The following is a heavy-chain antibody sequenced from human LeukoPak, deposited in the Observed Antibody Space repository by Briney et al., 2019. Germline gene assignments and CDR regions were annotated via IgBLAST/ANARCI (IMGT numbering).Heavy chain of an antibody. CDR1: GFTFSNYW. J-gene: IGHJ4*02. V-gene: IGHV3-74*01. D-gene: IGHD2-2*01. Sequence: GGSLRLSCAASGFTFSNYWMHWVRQAPGKGLVWVSRINTDGSSTSYADSVKGRFTISRDNAKNALYLQMNSLRAEDTAVYYCARDLRYCSSTSCYDPNFDYWGQGTLVTVSS. CDR3: ARDLRYCSSTSCYDPNFDY. CDR2: INTDGSST.